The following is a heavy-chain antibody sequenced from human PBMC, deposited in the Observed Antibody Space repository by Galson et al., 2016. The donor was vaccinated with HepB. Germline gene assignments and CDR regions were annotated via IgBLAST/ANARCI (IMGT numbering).Heavy chain of an antibody. CDR2: IYYNGIT. CDR1: GASISNHF. D-gene: IGHD3-10*01. CDR3: AGQGRSHFDC. J-gene: IGHJ4*02. Sequence: SETLSLTCTVSGASISNHFWSWIRQSPGKGLEWIGSIYYNGITYYNPSLKSRVTISVDTSKNHFSLKMTSVTAADTAVYYCAGQGRSHFDCWGQGTLVSVSS. V-gene: IGHV4-59*05.